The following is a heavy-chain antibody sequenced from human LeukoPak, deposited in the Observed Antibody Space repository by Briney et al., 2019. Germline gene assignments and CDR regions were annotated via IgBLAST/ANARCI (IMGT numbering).Heavy chain of an antibody. V-gene: IGHV3-48*01. CDR1: GFTFSSYS. CDR3: AKDISGGDCPDY. J-gene: IGHJ4*02. Sequence: PGGSLRLSCAASGFTFSSYSMNWVRQAPGKGLEWVSYISSSSFTIYYADSVKGRFTISRDNSKNTLYLQMNSLRAEDTAVYYCAKDISGGDCPDYWGQGTLVTVSS. CDR2: ISSSSFTI. D-gene: IGHD2-21*02.